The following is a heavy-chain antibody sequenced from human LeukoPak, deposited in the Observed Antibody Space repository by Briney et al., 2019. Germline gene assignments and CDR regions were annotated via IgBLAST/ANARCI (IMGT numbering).Heavy chain of an antibody. CDR3: ARARVVTKWIDY. V-gene: IGHV3-7*03. CDR1: GFTFSCYW. Sequence: LPGGSLRLSCAASGFTFSCYWMSWVRQAPGKGLEWVANIKQDGSEKYYVDSVKGRFTISRDNAKNSLYLQMNSLRAEDTAVYYCARARVVTKWIDYWGQGTQVTVSS. J-gene: IGHJ4*02. CDR2: IKQDGSEK. D-gene: IGHD2-21*02.